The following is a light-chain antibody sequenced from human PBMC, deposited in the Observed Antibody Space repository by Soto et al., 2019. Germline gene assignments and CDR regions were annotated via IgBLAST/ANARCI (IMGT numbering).Light chain of an antibody. CDR2: GAS. CDR1: QSVSSSY. Sequence: EIVLTQSPGTLSLSPWERATLSCRASQSVSSSYLAWYQQKPGQAPRLLIYGASSRATGIPDRFSGRGSGTDFTLTISSLEPEDFAVYYCQQYGSSPSGTFGQGTKLEIK. J-gene: IGKJ2*02. V-gene: IGKV3-20*01. CDR3: QQYGSSPSGT.